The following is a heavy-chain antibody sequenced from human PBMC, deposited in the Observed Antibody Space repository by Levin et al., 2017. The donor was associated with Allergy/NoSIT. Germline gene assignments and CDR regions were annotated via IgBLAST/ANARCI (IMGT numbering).Heavy chain of an antibody. V-gene: IGHV3-23*01. CDR2: ISGSGDSA. J-gene: IGHJ4*02. CDR3: ARGQRSGWPRPFYFDH. D-gene: IGHD6-19*01. Sequence: GESLKISCAASGFTFDNYVMSWVRQAPGKGLEWVSGISGSGDSANHADSVKGRFTIFRDNSKDTVDLQMNSLRAEDTALYYCARGQRSGWPRPFYFDHWGQGTLVTVSS. CDR1: GFTFDNYV.